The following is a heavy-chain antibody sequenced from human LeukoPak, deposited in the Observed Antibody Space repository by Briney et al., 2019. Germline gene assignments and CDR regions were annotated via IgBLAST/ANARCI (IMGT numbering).Heavy chain of an antibody. Sequence: PSETLSLTCTVSGGSISSSSYYWGWIRQPPGKGLEWIGSIYYSGSTYYNPSLKSRVTISVDTSKNQFSLKLSSVTAADTAVYYCATDPYDFWSGYYWGQGTLVTVSS. V-gene: IGHV4-39*01. CDR2: IYYSGST. J-gene: IGHJ4*02. CDR3: ATDPYDFWSGYY. CDR1: GGSISSSSYY. D-gene: IGHD3-3*01.